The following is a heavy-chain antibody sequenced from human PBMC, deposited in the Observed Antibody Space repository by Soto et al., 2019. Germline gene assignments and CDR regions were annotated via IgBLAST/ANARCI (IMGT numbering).Heavy chain of an antibody. CDR2: VYYTGIT. J-gene: IGHJ2*01. Sequence: PSETLSLTCTVSGGSISSYYWSWIRQPPGKGLEWIGYVYYTGITTYNPSLKSRVTISVDTSKNQFSLRLNSVTAADTAVYYCARREINYVWYFDLWGRGTLVTVSS. CDR1: GGSISSYY. D-gene: IGHD1-7*01. CDR3: ARREINYVWYFDL. V-gene: IGHV4-59*01.